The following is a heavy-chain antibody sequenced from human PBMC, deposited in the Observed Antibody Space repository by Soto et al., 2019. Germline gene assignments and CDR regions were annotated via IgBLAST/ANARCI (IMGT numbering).Heavy chain of an antibody. D-gene: IGHD6-13*01. V-gene: IGHV5-10-1*01. Sequence: PGESLKISCKGSGYSFTGYRISWVRQMPGKGLEWMGRIDPSDSYTNYSPSFQGNVTISADKSISTAYLQWSSLKASDTAMYYCAREYSSSCTSYYYYYYGMDVWGQGTTVTAP. CDR1: GYSFTGYR. CDR2: IDPSDSYT. J-gene: IGHJ6*02. CDR3: AREYSSSCTSYYYYYYGMDV.